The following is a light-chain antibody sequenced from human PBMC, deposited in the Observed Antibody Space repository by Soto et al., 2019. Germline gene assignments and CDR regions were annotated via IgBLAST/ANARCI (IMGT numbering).Light chain of an antibody. CDR3: CSFAASSTLYV. Sequence: QSVLTQPASVSGSPGQSITISCTGSSSDVGGYNYVSWYQQHPGKAPKLIIYEVSYRPSGVSDRFSGSKSGNTASLTISGLQAEDEADYYCCSFAASSTLYVFGPGTKLTVL. CDR2: EVS. CDR1: SSDVGGYNY. V-gene: IGLV2-14*01. J-gene: IGLJ1*01.